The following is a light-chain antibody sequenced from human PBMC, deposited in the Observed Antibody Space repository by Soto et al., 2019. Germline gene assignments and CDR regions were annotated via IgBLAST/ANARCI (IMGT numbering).Light chain of an antibody. V-gene: IGKV3D-20*02. CDR2: GAS. CDR1: QSVSSSH. Sequence: EIVLTQSPGTLSLSPGERATLSCRASQSVSSSHLAWYQQKPGQAPRLLISGASSRATGIPDRFTGSGSGTEFTLTISSLEPEDFAIYYCQHRSNWPTFGQGTRLEIK. J-gene: IGKJ5*01. CDR3: QHRSNWPT.